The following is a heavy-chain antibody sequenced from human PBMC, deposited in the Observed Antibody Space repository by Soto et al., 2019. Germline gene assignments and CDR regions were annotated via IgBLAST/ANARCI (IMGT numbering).Heavy chain of an antibody. D-gene: IGHD3-16*01. CDR2: IIPFFGTA. CDR1: GGTFTTFG. J-gene: IGHJ4*02. Sequence: SVKVSCKTSGGTFTTFGIRWVRQAPGQGLEWMGGIIPFFGTAEYSQKFEDRITITADESTNTDYMYLRSLTSEDTSIYYCARTAPMDAGDKYYYDFWGQGALVTVSS. CDR3: ARTAPMDAGDKYYYDF. V-gene: IGHV1-69*13.